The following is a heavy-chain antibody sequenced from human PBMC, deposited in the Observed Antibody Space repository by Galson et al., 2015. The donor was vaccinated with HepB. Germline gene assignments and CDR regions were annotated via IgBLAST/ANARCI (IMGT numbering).Heavy chain of an antibody. CDR2: ISGSGGST. D-gene: IGHD3-10*01. J-gene: IGHJ5*02. Sequence: SLRLSCAASGFTFSSYAMSWVRQAPGKGLEWVSAISGSGGSTYYADSVKGRFTISRDNSKNTLYLQMNSLRAEDTAVYYCAKDRGYGYYYGSGSYLNWFDPWGQGTLVTVSS. V-gene: IGHV3-23*01. CDR1: GFTFSSYA. CDR3: AKDRGYGYYYGSGSYLNWFDP.